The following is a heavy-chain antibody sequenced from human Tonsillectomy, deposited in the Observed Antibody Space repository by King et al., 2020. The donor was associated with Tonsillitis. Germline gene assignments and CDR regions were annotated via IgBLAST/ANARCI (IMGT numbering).Heavy chain of an antibody. Sequence: VQLVESGGGLVQPGGSLRLSCSASGFTFSSYAMHWVRQAPGKGLEYVSAISSNGGSTYYADSVKGIFTISRDNSKNTLYLQMSSLRAEDTAVYYCVKGRTYYYGSGSFNDYWGQGTLVTVSS. D-gene: IGHD3-10*01. V-gene: IGHV3-64D*06. J-gene: IGHJ4*02. CDR2: ISSNGGST. CDR3: VKGRTYYYGSGSFNDY. CDR1: GFTFSSYA.